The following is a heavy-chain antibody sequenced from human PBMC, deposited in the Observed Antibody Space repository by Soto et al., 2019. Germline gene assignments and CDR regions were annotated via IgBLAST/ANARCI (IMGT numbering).Heavy chain of an antibody. V-gene: IGHV1-69*06. D-gene: IGHD3-3*01. J-gene: IGHJ6*02. CDR3: AGVGYNFWSRYHYYGMDV. Sequence: QVRLVQSGAEVKKPGSSVKVSCEASGGTFSSYAVTWVRQAPGQGLEWMGGIIPIVTTPNYAQKCQGRLTISAYKSTSTSYMELSSLRSEDTGFYYCAGVGYNFWSRYHYYGMDVWGQGTTVIVSS. CDR2: IIPIVTTP. CDR1: GGTFSSYA.